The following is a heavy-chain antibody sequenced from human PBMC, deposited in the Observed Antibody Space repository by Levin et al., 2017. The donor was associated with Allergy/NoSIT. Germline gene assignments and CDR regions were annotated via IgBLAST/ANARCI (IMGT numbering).Heavy chain of an antibody. CDR2: ISGSGVNT. CDR3: AKEGLYCTSSCYWWYFGN. D-gene: IGHD2-8*01. CDR1: GFPFTSYA. Sequence: GGSLRLSCAASGFPFTSYAMSWVRQAPGKGLEWVSAISGSGVNTHYADSVKGRFIISRDNSKNTLHLQMNSLRAEDTATYYCAKEGLYCTSSCYWWYFGNWGQGTMVTVSS. V-gene: IGHV3-23*01. J-gene: IGHJ4*02.